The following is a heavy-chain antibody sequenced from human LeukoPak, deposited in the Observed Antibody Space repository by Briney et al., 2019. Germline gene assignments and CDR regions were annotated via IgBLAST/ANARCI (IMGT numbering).Heavy chain of an antibody. CDR3: APDRNYGDYVSGGLGY. CDR1: GYXFTGYY. J-gene: IGHJ4*02. V-gene: IGHV1-2*02. D-gene: IGHD4-17*01. CDR2: INPNSGGT. Sequence: ASVKVSCKASGYXFTGYYIHWVRQAPGQGLEWMGWINPNSGGTNYAQKFQGRVTMTRDTSISTAYMELSRLRSDDTAVYYCAPDRNYGDYVSGGLGYWGQGTLVTVSS.